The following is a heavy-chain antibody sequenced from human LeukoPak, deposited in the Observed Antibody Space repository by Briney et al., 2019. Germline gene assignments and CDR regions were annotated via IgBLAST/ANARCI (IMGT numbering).Heavy chain of an antibody. Sequence: ASVKVSFKASGYTFTIYGISWVRQAPGQGLEWMGWISAYNGNTNYAQKLQGRVTMTTDTSTSTAYMELRSLRSDDTAVYYCARDHPLIVGYYYDSSGYYGFDYWGQGTLVTVSS. CDR2: ISAYNGNT. V-gene: IGHV1-18*01. D-gene: IGHD3-22*01. CDR3: ARDHPLIVGYYYDSSGYYGFDY. CDR1: GYTFTIYG. J-gene: IGHJ4*02.